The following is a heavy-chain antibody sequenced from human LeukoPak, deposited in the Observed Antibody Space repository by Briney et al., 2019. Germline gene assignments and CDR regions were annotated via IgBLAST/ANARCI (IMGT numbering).Heavy chain of an antibody. J-gene: IGHJ3*02. CDR3: AKDTEEKQWLVPQTAFDI. CDR1: GFTFSSYA. Sequence: GGSLRLSCAASGFTFSSYAMSWVRQAPGKGLEWVSAISGSGGSNYYADSVKGRFTISRENSKNPLYRQINSLRAEDTAVYYCAKDTEEKQWLVPQTAFDIWGQGTMVTVSS. CDR2: ISGSGGSN. V-gene: IGHV3-23*01. D-gene: IGHD6-19*01.